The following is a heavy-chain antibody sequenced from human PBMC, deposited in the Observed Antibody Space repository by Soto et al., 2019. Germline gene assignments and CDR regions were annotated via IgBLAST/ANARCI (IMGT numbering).Heavy chain of an antibody. CDR1: GTTFSTHG. Sequence: QVQLVQSGAEVRKPGSSVNVSCKASGTTFSTHGIHWVRQAPGQGLEWMGGFVPMFSSSNYAQKFQGRLTIVADASTNSVYMELNSLRVDDSAIYYCARTGGTYYFDHWGQGTLVTVSS. V-gene: IGHV1-69*01. CDR2: FVPMFSSS. D-gene: IGHD1-26*01. CDR3: ARTGGTYYFDH. J-gene: IGHJ4*02.